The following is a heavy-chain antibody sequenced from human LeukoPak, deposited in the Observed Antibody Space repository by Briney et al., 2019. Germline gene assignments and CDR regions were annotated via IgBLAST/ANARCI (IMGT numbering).Heavy chain of an antibody. CDR3: ASEKEELSGSGSSSSYMDV. CDR2: INHSGST. CDR1: GGSFSGYY. V-gene: IGHV4-34*01. J-gene: IGHJ6*03. Sequence: SETLSLTCAVYGGSFSGYYWSWIRQPPGKGLEWIGEINHSGSTNYNPSLKSRVTISVDTSKNQFSLKLSSVTAADTAVYYCASEKEELSGSGSSSSYMDVWGKGTTVTVSS. D-gene: IGHD3-10*01.